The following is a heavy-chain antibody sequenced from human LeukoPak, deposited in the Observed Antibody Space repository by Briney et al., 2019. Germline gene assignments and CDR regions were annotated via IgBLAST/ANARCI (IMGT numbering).Heavy chain of an antibody. Sequence: GGSLRLSCAASGFTFRSYTMHWVRQAPGKGLEWVAVILYDGRTTNYAESVRGRFTISRDTSENTLYLQMNNLRPEDTAIYYCAREILVSAFSFDYWGQGTLVTVSS. V-gene: IGHV3-30*04. J-gene: IGHJ4*02. CDR1: GFTFRSYT. CDR3: AREILVSAFSFDY. D-gene: IGHD2-15*01. CDR2: ILYDGRTT.